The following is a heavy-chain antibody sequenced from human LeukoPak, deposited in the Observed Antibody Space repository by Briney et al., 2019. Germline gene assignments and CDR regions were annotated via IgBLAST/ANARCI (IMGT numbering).Heavy chain of an antibody. CDR3: ARGGPYYDYVWGSYRSAAFDY. D-gene: IGHD3-16*02. CDR2: INPNSGGT. Sequence: ASVKVSCKASGYTFTDYYMHWVRQAPGQGLEWMGWINPNSGGTKYAQKFQGWVTMTRDTSISTAYMELSRLRSDDTAVYYCARGGPYYDYVWGSYRSAAFDYWGQGTLVTVSS. CDR1: GYTFTDYY. J-gene: IGHJ4*02. V-gene: IGHV1-2*04.